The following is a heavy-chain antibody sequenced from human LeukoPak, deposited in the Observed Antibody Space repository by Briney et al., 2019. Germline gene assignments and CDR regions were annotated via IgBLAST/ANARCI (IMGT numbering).Heavy chain of an antibody. J-gene: IGHJ4*02. CDR2: LYTGGRT. D-gene: IGHD1-1*01. CDR3: ARGGVNYWNPRY. CDR1: GFTGSSHY. Sequence: PGGSLRLSCVASGFTGSSHYMSWVRQAPGKGLEWVSLLYTGGRTYYADSVEGRFTISRDDSKNTVYLHMNTVRAEDTALYYCARGGVNYWNPRYWGQGTLVTVSS. V-gene: IGHV3-53*01.